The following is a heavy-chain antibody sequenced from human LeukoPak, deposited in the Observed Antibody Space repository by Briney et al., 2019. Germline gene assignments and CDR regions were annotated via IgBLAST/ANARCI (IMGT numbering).Heavy chain of an antibody. CDR3: TRDTPLVGDKDY. V-gene: IGHV3-49*04. Sequence: GQSLRLSCTASGFTFGDYAMSWVRQAPGKGLEWVGFIRSKAYGGTTEYAASVKGRFTISRDDSKSIAYLQMNSLKTEDTAVYYCTRDTPLVGDKDYWGQGTLVTVSS. J-gene: IGHJ4*02. CDR2: IRSKAYGGTT. CDR1: GFTFGDYA. D-gene: IGHD1-26*01.